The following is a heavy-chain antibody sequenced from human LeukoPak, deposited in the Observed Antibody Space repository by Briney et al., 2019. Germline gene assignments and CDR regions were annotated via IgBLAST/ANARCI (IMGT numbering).Heavy chain of an antibody. D-gene: IGHD3-10*01. CDR3: ARGIERTGIDY. J-gene: IGHJ4*02. Sequence: ASVKVSCKASGYTFTGYYMHWVRQAPGQGLEWMGRINPNSGGTNHAQKFQGRVTMTRDTSISTAYMELSRLRSDDTAVYYCARGIERTGIDYWGQGTLVTVSS. CDR2: INPNSGGT. CDR1: GYTFTGYY. V-gene: IGHV1-2*06.